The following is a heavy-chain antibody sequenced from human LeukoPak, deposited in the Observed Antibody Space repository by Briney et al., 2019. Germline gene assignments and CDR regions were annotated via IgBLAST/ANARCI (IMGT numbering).Heavy chain of an antibody. Sequence: SETLSLTCTVSSDSITSGGYYWTWIRQHPGRGLEWIGYIYYSGSTYDSGSTYYNPSLKSRITISVDPSKDQFSLKMNSVTAADTAVYYCARGKRETPDYWGQGTLVTVSS. J-gene: IGHJ4*02. CDR1: SDSITSGGYY. V-gene: IGHV4-61*08. D-gene: IGHD1-26*01. CDR3: ARGKRETPDY. CDR2: IYY.